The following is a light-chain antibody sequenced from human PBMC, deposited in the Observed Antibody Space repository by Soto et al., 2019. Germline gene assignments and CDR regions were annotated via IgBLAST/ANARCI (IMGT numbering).Light chain of an antibody. CDR2: DVS. Sequence: QSVLTQPASVSGSPGQSITISCTGTSSDVGGYNYVSWYQHHPGKAPKLMIFDVSNQPSGVSNRFSGSKSGNTASLIISGLQPEDEADYYCSSYTTSNTRQIVFGTGTKVTVL. CDR3: SSYTTSNTRQIV. CDR1: SSDVGGYNY. J-gene: IGLJ1*01. V-gene: IGLV2-14*03.